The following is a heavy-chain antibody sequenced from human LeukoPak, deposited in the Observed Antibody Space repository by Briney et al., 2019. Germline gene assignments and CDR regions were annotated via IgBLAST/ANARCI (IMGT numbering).Heavy chain of an antibody. J-gene: IGHJ6*03. V-gene: IGHV1-18*01. CDR3: ARDSNYYNYYYMDV. CDR1: GYIFTRYG. CDR2: ISIYNDNT. Sequence: ASVMVSCKASGYIFTRYGLNWVRQAPGQGLEWMGWISIYNDNTNYAQKFQGRVTMSTDTSTSTAYMELRSLRSDDTAVYYCARDSNYYNYYYMDVWGKGTTVTISS. D-gene: IGHD2-2*01.